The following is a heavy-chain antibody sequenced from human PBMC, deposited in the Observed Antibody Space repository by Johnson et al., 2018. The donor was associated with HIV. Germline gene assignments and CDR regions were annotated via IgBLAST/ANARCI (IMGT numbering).Heavy chain of an antibody. J-gene: IGHJ3*02. V-gene: IGHV3-66*03. D-gene: IGHD5/OR15-5a*01. Sequence: MQLVESGGGLIQPGGSLGLSCAASGFNVSTNNMNWVRQAPGKGLEWVSVTYSGGDTYYADSMRGRLTISRDNSKNTVYLQMNSLRAEDTAVYYCAKDLRVYTCDAFDIWGQGTMVTVSS. CDR3: AKDLRVYTCDAFDI. CDR1: GFNVSTNN. CDR2: TYSGGDT.